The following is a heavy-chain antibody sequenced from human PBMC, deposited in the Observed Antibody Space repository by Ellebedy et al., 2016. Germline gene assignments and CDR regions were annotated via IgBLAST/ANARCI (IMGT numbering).Heavy chain of an antibody. CDR1: GFTFSSYA. CDR2: ISGSGGST. Sequence: GESLKISXAASGFTFSSYAMSWVRQAPGKGLEWVSAISGSGGSTYYADSVKGRFTISRDNSKNTLYLQMNSLRAEDTAVYYCATKARGYDPLYYFDYWGQGTLVTVSS. V-gene: IGHV3-23*01. CDR3: ATKARGYDPLYYFDY. D-gene: IGHD5-12*01. J-gene: IGHJ4*02.